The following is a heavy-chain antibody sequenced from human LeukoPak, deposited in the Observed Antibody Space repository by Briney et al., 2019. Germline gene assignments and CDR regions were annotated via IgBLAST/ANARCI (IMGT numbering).Heavy chain of an antibody. CDR2: ITSHGGSA. V-gene: IGHV3-64*04. CDR1: GFTFSSYG. D-gene: IGHD3-22*01. Sequence: GGSLRLSCSASGFTFSSYGIHWVRQAPGKGLEYVSTITSHGGSAYYADSVKGRFTISRDNSKNTLYLQMNSLRAEDTAVYYCAKDRREYYYDSSGYYYWGQGTLVTVSS. J-gene: IGHJ4*02. CDR3: AKDRREYYYDSSGYYY.